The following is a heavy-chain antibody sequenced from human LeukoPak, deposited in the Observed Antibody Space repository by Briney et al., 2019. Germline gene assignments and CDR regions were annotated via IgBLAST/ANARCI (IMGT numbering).Heavy chain of an antibody. J-gene: IGHJ5*02. V-gene: IGHV3-66*01. CDR2: IYSGGST. CDR1: GFTVSSNY. CDR3: AREASRAALAINWFDP. Sequence: PGGSLRLSCAASGFTVSSNYMSWVRQAPGKGLEWVSVIYSGGSTYYADSVKGRFTISRDNSKNTLYLQMNSLRAEDTAVYYCAREASRAALAINWFDPWGQGTLATVSS.